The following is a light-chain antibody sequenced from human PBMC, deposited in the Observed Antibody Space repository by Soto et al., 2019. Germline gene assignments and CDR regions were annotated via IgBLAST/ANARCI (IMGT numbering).Light chain of an antibody. CDR2: GAS. J-gene: IGKJ5*01. CDR1: ESVGNW. CDR3: QQAYSFPIT. Sequence: DIQMTPSPDSLSASVGDRKTITCRAHESVGNWLAWYQHKPGRTPELLIHGASRLQSGVPARFSGSGSGTDFTLSINSLQPEDFATYYCQQAYSFPITFGQGRRLEI. V-gene: IGKV1D-12*01.